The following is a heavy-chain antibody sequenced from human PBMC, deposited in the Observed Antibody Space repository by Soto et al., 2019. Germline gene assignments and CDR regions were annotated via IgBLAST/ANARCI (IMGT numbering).Heavy chain of an antibody. CDR3: ARDIGFDQVN. CDR2: IKEDGSEI. Sequence: GGSLRLSCAVSGFNVMSYWMSWVRQAPGKGLEWVASIKEDGSEIYYLHSVRGRFSISRDSAGNALHLTMNYLSAEVTGVYFCARDIGFDQVNCGQGTLVTVSS. J-gene: IGHJ4*02. V-gene: IGHV3-7*01. D-gene: IGHD2-15*01. CDR1: GFNVMSYW.